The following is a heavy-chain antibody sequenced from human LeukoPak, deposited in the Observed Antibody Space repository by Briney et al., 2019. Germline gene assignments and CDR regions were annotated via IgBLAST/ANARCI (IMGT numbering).Heavy chain of an antibody. CDR1: GFTFTSCG. J-gene: IGHJ4*02. D-gene: IGHD2-15*01. V-gene: IGHV3-33*01. CDR2: IRYDGRNK. CDR3: ARDNEYCTGGTCRLGY. Sequence: PGRSLRLSCAASGFTFTSCGMHWVRQAPGKGLEWVAVIRYDGRNKYYVDSVKGRFTISRDNSKNTVYLQMNSLRAEDTAVYYCARDNEYCTGGTCRLGYWGQGALVTVSS.